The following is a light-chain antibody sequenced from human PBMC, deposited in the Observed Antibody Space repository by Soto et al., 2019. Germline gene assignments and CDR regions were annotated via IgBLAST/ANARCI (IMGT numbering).Light chain of an antibody. CDR3: YSYTSSSTEL. CDR1: SSDIGGYNY. CDR2: DVS. Sequence: QSALTQPASVSGSPGQSITISCTGISSDIGGYNYVSWYQQLPGKAPKLMIYDVSNRRSGVSNRFSGSKSGNTASLTISGLQAEDEADYYCYSYTSSSTELFGGGTKVTVL. V-gene: IGLV2-14*03. J-gene: IGLJ2*01.